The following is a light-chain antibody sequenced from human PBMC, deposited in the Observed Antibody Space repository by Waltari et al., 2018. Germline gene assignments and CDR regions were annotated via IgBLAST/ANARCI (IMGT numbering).Light chain of an antibody. V-gene: IGKV1-39*01. CDR2: AAS. CDR1: QNLRSY. J-gene: IGKJ2*01. CDR3: QQSFSAPYT. Sequence: DIQMTQSPSSLSASVGDRVTITCRASQNLRSYLNWYQQKPGKAPNLLIYAASNLQSGIPSRFSGGGSGTDFTLTISSLQPEDSATYYCQQSFSAPYTFGQGTKLEMK.